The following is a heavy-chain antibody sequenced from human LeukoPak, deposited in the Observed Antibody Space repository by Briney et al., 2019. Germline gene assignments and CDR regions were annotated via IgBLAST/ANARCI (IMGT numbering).Heavy chain of an antibody. V-gene: IGHV1-8*02. J-gene: IGHJ6*02. CDR2: MNPNSGNT. D-gene: IGHD3-10*01. CDR3: ARPRMVYYYGMDV. Sequence: GASVKVSCKASGGTFSSYAISWVRQATGQGLEWMGWMNPNSGNTGYAQRFQGRVTMTRNTSISTAYMELSSLRSEDTAVYYCARPRMVYYYGMDVWGQGTTVTVSS. CDR1: GGTFSSYA.